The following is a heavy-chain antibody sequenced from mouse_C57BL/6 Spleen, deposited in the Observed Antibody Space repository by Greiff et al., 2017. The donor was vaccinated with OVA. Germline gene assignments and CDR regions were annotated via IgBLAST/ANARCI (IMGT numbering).Heavy chain of an antibody. D-gene: IGHD2-5*01. CDR1: GYTFTSYW. CDR3: ARGNAYYSNPAWFAY. Sequence: QVQLQQPGAELVKPGASVKMSCKASGYTFTSYWITWVKQRPGQGLEWIGDIYPGSGSTNYNEKFKGKATLTVDTSSSTAYMQLSSLTSEDSAVYYCARGNAYYSNPAWFAYWGQGTLVTVSA. V-gene: IGHV1-55*01. CDR2: IYPGSGST. J-gene: IGHJ3*01.